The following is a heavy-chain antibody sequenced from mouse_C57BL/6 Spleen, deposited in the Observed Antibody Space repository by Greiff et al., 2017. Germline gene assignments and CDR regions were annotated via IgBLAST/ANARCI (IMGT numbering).Heavy chain of an antibody. CDR2: ISDGGSYT. V-gene: IGHV5-4*03. CDR1: GFTFSSYA. J-gene: IGHJ4*01. Sequence: DVMLVESGGGLVKPGGSLKLSCAASGFTFSSYAMSWVRQTPEKRLEWVATISDGGSYTYYPDNVKGRFTISRDNAENNLYLQMSHLKSEDTAMYYCARAGTFYYAMDYWGQGTSVTVSS. D-gene: IGHD3-3*01. CDR3: ARAGTFYYAMDY.